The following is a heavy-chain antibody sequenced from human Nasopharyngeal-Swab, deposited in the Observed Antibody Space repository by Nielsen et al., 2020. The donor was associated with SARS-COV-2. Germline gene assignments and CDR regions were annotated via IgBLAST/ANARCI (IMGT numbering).Heavy chain of an antibody. V-gene: IGHV3-30*18. Sequence: GESLKISCAASGFTFSDHAIHWVRQAPGKGLEWVAVISYDETDQYYSGSVKGRFTISRDSSKKMVYLQVNSLRPEDTGLYYCAKEMFKYGSGVSSDGFDVWGQGTRVTVSS. CDR3: AKEMFKYGSGVSSDGFDV. CDR2: ISYDETDQ. D-gene: IGHD3-10*01. J-gene: IGHJ3*01. CDR1: GFTFSDHA.